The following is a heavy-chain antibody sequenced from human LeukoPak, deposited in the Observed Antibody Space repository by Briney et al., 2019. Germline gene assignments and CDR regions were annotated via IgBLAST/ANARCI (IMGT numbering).Heavy chain of an antibody. V-gene: IGHV1-69*04. CDR1: GGTFSSYA. CDR3: AIIPDMTTATTTVYGDAFDI. CDR2: IIPILGIA. J-gene: IGHJ3*02. D-gene: IGHD4-17*01. Sequence: ASVKVSCKASGGTFSSYAISWVRQAAGQGLGWIGRIIPILGIANYAQKFQGRVTITADKSTSTAYMELSSLRSEDTAVYYCAIIPDMTTATTTVYGDAFDIWGQGTMVTVSS.